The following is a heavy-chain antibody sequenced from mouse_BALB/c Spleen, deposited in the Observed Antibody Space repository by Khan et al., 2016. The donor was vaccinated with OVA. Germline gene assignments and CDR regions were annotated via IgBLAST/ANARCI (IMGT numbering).Heavy chain of an antibody. V-gene: IGHV1S81*02. D-gene: IGHD2-10*01. CDR1: GYTFTNYW. J-gene: IGHJ2*01. CDR3: ARNAYFGNYFDY. CDR2: IYPGDGRT. Sequence: QVQLQQPGTELVKPGASVKLSCKASGYTFTNYWVHWVKQRPGQGLEWIGEIYPGDGRTNNNEKFKSEATLTVDKSSNTAYMQLNSLTSEDSAVHYCARNAYFGNYFDYWGQGTILTVSS.